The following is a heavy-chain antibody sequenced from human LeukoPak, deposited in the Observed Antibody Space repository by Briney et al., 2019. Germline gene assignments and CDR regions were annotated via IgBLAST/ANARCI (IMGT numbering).Heavy chain of an antibody. CDR2: ISSSGSTI. V-gene: IGHV3-48*03. CDR3: ARVGAYNWNYICDC. D-gene: IGHD1-7*01. Sequence: GGSLRLSCAASGFTFSSYEMNWVRQAPGKGREWVSYISSSGSTIYYADSVKGPFTISRDNAKNSLYLQMNSLRAEDTAVYYCARVGAYNWNYICDCWGQGTLVTVSS. J-gene: IGHJ4*02. CDR1: GFTFSSYE.